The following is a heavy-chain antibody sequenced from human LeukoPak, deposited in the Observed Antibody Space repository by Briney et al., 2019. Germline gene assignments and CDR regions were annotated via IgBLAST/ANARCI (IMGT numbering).Heavy chain of an antibody. CDR2: IYHSGST. J-gene: IGHJ4*02. V-gene: IGHV4-30-2*01. CDR1: GGSFSGYS. Sequence: QASETLSLTCAVYGGSFSGYSWSWIRQPPGKGLEWIGYIYHSGSTYYNPSLKSRVTISVDRSKNQFSLKLSSVTAADTAVYFCARDNGGKGPFDYWGQGTLVTVSS. CDR3: ARDNGGKGPFDY. D-gene: IGHD4-23*01.